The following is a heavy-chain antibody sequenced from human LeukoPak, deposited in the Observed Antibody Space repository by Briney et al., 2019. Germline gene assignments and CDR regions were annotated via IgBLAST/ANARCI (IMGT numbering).Heavy chain of an antibody. V-gene: IGHV1-2*02. CDR1: GYTFTGCY. Sequence: ASVKLSCKASGYTFTGCYMHWVRQAPGQGLEWRGWINPNSGGTNYAQKFQGRLTMTRDTSISTAYRELSRLRSDDTAVYYCARARQIGATRWFDPWGQGTLVTVSS. J-gene: IGHJ5*02. CDR3: ARARQIGATRWFDP. D-gene: IGHD3-3*01. CDR2: INPNSGGT.